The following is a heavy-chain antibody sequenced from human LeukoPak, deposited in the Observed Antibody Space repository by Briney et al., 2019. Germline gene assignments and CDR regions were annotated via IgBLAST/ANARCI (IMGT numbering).Heavy chain of an antibody. J-gene: IGHJ4*02. Sequence: PSETLSLTCTVSGGSISSGGYYWSWIRQHPGEGLEWIGYIYYSGSTYYNPSLKSRVTISVDTSKNQFSLKLSSVTAADTAVYYCARGKTYYYDSSALNYFDYWGQGTLVTVSS. CDR1: GGSISSGGYY. CDR2: IYYSGST. CDR3: ARGKTYYYDSSALNYFDY. D-gene: IGHD3-22*01. V-gene: IGHV4-31*03.